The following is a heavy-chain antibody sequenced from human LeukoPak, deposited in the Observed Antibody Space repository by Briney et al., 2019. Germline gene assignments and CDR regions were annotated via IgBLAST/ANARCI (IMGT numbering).Heavy chain of an antibody. Sequence: PSETLSLTCTVSGGSISSYYWSWIRQPPGKGLEWIAYIYYSGSTNYNLSLKSRVTISVDTSKNQFSLKLSSVTAADTAVYYCARLAEWEVLSYPWYFDLWGRGTLVSVSS. V-gene: IGHV4-59*08. D-gene: IGHD1-26*01. CDR2: IYYSGST. CDR3: ARLAEWEVLSYPWYFDL. CDR1: GGSISSYY. J-gene: IGHJ2*01.